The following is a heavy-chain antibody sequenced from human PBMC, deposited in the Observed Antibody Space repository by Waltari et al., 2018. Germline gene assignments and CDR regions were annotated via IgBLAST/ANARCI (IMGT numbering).Heavy chain of an antibody. D-gene: IGHD1-1*01. V-gene: IGHV3-23*01. CDR1: GFTFTSYA. Sequence: EVQLLEYGGGLVQPGGSLRLSCAAPGFTFTSYAMTWVRQAPGKGLEWVSAISVSGGSTYYADSVKGRFTISRDNSKNTLYLQMNSLRAEDTAVYYCAKDQRMSGAYDYWGQGTLVTVSS. J-gene: IGHJ4*02. CDR3: AKDQRMSGAYDY. CDR2: ISVSGGST.